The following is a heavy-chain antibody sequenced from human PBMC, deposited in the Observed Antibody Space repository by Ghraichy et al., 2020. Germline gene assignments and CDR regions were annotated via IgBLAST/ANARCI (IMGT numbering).Heavy chain of an antibody. V-gene: IGHV4-59*01. D-gene: IGHD3/OR15-3a*01. J-gene: IGHJ4*02. Sequence: SQTLSLTCTVSGGSISSYYWSWIRQPPGKGLEWIGYIYYSGSTNYNPSLKSRVTISVDTSKNQFSLKLSSVTAADTAVYYCARRTQHLASFDYWGQGTLVTVSS. CDR3: ARRTQHLASFDY. CDR2: IYYSGST. CDR1: GGSISSYY.